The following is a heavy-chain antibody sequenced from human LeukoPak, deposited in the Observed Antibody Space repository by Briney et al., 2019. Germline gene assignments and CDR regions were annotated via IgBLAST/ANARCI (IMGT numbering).Heavy chain of an antibody. Sequence: GSLRLSCAASGFTFSSYAMSWIRQPPGKGLEWIGSIYYSGSTYYNPSLKSRVTISVDTSKNQFSLKLSSVTAADTAVYYCARHPTYYDYVWGSYRLYYFDYWGQGTLVTVSS. V-gene: IGHV4-39*01. CDR1: GFTFSSYA. CDR3: ARHPTYYDYVWGSYRLYYFDY. J-gene: IGHJ4*02. D-gene: IGHD3-16*02. CDR2: IYYSGST.